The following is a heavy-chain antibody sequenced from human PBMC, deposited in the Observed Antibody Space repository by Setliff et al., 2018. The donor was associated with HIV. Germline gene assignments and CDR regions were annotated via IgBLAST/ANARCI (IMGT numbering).Heavy chain of an antibody. V-gene: IGHV3-7*03. CDR3: ARVAGSGWYIDY. CDR2: IKQGGTEN. Sequence: PGGSLRLSCAASGFTFRSHWMGWVRQAPGKGLEWVANIKQGGTENYSVDSVKGRFTISRDDAKNSLFLQMNSLRAEDTAMYYCARVAGSGWYIDYWGQGTLVTVSS. J-gene: IGHJ4*02. D-gene: IGHD6-19*01. CDR1: GFTFRSHW.